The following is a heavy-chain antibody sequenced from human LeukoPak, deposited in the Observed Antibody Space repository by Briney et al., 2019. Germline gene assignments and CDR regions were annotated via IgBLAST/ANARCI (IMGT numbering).Heavy chain of an antibody. V-gene: IGHV3-23*01. CDR3: AKDPRIAAAGMLDY. CDR2: ISGSGGST. Sequence: GGSLRLSCAASGFTFSSYAMSWVRQAPGKGLEWVSAISGSGGSTYYADSAKGRFTISRDNSKNTLYLQMNSLRAEDTAVYYCAKDPRIAAAGMLDYWGQGTLVTVSS. J-gene: IGHJ4*02. D-gene: IGHD6-13*01. CDR1: GFTFSSYA.